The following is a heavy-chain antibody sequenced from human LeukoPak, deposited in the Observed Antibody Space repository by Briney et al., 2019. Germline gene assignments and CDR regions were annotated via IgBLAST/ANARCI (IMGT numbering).Heavy chain of an antibody. CDR3: AKSDYYDESGHPSSFEY. J-gene: IGHJ4*02. CDR2: VSGSGDTT. D-gene: IGHD3-16*01. V-gene: IGHV3-23*01. CDR1: GFPFSSYA. Sequence: GESLRLSCAASGFPFSSYAMSWVRQPPGKGLEWVSGVSGSGDTTYYADSVKDRFTISRDNSKNTLYLQMDSLRAEDAAVYCCAKSDYYDESGHPSSFEYWGQGTLVTVSS.